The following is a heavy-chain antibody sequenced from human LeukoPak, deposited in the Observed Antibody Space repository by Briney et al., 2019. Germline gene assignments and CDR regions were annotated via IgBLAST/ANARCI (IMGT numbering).Heavy chain of an antibody. CDR2: IKQDGSEK. CDR1: GFTFSSYW. Sequence: GGSLRLSCAASGFTFSSYWMSWVRQAPGKGLEWVANIKQDGSEKYYVDSVKGRFTISRDNAKNSLYLQMNSLRAEDTAVYYCARLRRIVVVPAAPGDAFDIWGQGTMVTVSS. D-gene: IGHD2-2*01. J-gene: IGHJ3*02. V-gene: IGHV3-7*03. CDR3: ARLRRIVVVPAAPGDAFDI.